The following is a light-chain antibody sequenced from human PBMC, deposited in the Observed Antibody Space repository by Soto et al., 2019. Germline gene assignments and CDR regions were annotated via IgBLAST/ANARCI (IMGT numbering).Light chain of an antibody. CDR3: QQSYSTLMYT. CDR1: QSISSY. CDR2: AAS. V-gene: IGKV1-39*01. Sequence: DIHITHSPSSLSASVGDRVTITCRASQSISSYLNWYQQKPGKAPKLLIYAASSLQSGVPSRFSGSGSGTDFTLTISSLQPEDFATYYCQQSYSTLMYTFGQGTKVDIK. J-gene: IGKJ2*01.